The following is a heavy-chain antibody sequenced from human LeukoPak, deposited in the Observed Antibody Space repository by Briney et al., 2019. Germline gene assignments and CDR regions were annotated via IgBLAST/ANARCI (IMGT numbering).Heavy chain of an antibody. D-gene: IGHD3-10*01. CDR3: ARDLPGASRYFDL. CDR1: GYTFTDYG. V-gene: IGHV1-18*01. J-gene: IGHJ2*01. Sequence: ASVKVSCKASGYTFTDYGISWVRQAPGQGLEWMGWISTYNGNTSSAQKFQGRVTMTTDTSTSTAYMELRSLRSDDTAVYYCARDLPGASRYFDLWGRGTLVTVSS. CDR2: ISTYNGNT.